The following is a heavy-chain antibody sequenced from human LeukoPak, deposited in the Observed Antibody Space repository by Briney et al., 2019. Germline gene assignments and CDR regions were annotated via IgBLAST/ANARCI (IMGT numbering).Heavy chain of an antibody. CDR2: IYTSGST. CDR3: ARGRRAYSSSNAFDI. V-gene: IGHV4-4*07. CDR1: GGSISSYY. J-gene: IGHJ3*02. D-gene: IGHD6-6*01. Sequence: KPSETLSLTCTVSGGSISSYYWSWIRQPAGKGLEWIGRIYTSGSTNYNPSLKSRVTMSVDTSKNQFSLKLSSVTAADTAVYYCARGRRAYSSSNAFDIWGQGTMVTVSS.